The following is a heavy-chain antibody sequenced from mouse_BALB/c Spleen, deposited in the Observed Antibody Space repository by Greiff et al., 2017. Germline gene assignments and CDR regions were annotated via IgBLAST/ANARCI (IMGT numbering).Heavy chain of an antibody. CDR2: INPSTGYT. J-gene: IGHJ2*01. CDR1: GYTFTRYW. Sequence: VQLQQSGAELAKPGASVKMSCKASGYTFTRYWMHWVKQRPGQGLEWIGYINPSTGYTEYNQKFKDKATLTADKSSSTAYMQLSSLTSEDSAVYYCARSRSLDYWGQGTTLTVSS. V-gene: IGHV1-7*01. D-gene: IGHD6-2*01. CDR3: ARSRSLDY.